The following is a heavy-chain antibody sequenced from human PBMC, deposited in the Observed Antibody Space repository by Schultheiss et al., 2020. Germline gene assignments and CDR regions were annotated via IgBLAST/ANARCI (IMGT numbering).Heavy chain of an antibody. V-gene: IGHV4-34*01. Sequence: SETLSLTCAVYGGSFSGYYWSWIRQPPGKGLEWIGEINHSGSTNYNPSLKSRVTISVDTSKNQFSLKLSSVTAADTAVYYCARAGLTTVKLNWFDPWGQGTLVTVYS. CDR1: GGSFSGYY. CDR2: INHSGST. CDR3: ARAGLTTVKLNWFDP. D-gene: IGHD4-17*01. J-gene: IGHJ5*02.